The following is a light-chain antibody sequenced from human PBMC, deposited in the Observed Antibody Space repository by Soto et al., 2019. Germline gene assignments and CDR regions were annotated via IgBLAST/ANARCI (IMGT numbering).Light chain of an antibody. V-gene: IGKV3-15*01. J-gene: IGKJ1*01. CDR1: QSVARN. CDR3: PQYTNRPNT. Sequence: MSHSTNSLAVSRGERVTLSCRASQSVARNLAWYQQKPGQAPRLLIYAASTRATGTPARFSGSGSGTEFTLTISSLQADDFVRYYCPQYTNRPNTFGQGTKVDIK. CDR2: AAS.